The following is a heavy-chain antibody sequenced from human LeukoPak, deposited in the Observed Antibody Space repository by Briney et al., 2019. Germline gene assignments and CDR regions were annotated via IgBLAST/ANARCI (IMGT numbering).Heavy chain of an antibody. V-gene: IGHV3-23*01. CDR1: GFTFSSYA. CDR3: AKDGTTPYCSGGSCYASVDY. J-gene: IGHJ4*02. D-gene: IGHD2-15*01. CDR2: ISGSGGST. Sequence: GGSLRLSCAASGFTFSSYAMSWVRQAPGKGLEWVSAISGSGGSTYYADSVKGRFTISRDNSKNTLYLQMNSLGAEDTAVYYCAKDGTTPYCSGGSCYASVDYWGQGTLVTVSS.